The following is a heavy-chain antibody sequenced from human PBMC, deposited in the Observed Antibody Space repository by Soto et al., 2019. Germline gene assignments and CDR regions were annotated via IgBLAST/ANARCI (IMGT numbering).Heavy chain of an antibody. D-gene: IGHD3-3*02. Sequence: ASVKVSCKASGGTFSNYAITWVRQAPGQSLEWMGWINAGSGNTKYSQNFQGRVSITRDTSASTVYMELTGLTSEGTAVYYCARDTETLGPRANDALDIWGQGTMVTVSS. CDR2: INAGSGNT. V-gene: IGHV1-3*01. CDR1: GGTFSNYA. J-gene: IGHJ3*02. CDR3: ARDTETLGPRANDALDI.